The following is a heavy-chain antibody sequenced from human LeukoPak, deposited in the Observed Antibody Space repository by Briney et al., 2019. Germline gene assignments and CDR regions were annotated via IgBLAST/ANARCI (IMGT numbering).Heavy chain of an antibody. CDR1: GGSISSYY. J-gene: IGHJ4*02. Sequence: PSETLSLTCTVSGGSISSYYWSWIRQPPGKGLEWIGEINHSGSTNYNPSLKSRVTISVDTSKNQFSLKLSSVTAADTAVYYCARGRQRAYYYDSSGYPPDYWGQGTLVTVSS. CDR2: INHSGST. V-gene: IGHV4-34*01. D-gene: IGHD3-22*01. CDR3: ARGRQRAYYYDSSGYPPDY.